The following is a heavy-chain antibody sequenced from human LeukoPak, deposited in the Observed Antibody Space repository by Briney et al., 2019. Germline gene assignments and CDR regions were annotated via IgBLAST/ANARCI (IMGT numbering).Heavy chain of an antibody. J-gene: IGHJ4*02. V-gene: IGHV1-46*01. Sequence: GASMKVACKASGYTFTTYYMHWVRQAPGQGLEWMGIINPSGANTSYARKFQGRGTMTRDTYTSTVYMELSSLRSEDTAVYYCARDQRGSYGVGYWGQRTLVTVSS. CDR1: GYTFTTYY. CDR2: INPSGANT. D-gene: IGHD5-18*01. CDR3: ARDQRGSYGVGY.